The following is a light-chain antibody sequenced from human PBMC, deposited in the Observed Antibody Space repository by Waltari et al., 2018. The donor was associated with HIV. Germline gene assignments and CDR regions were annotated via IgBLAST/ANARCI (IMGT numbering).Light chain of an antibody. V-gene: IGLV3-10*01. CDR1: ALPRNY. J-gene: IGLJ3*02. CDR2: EDN. Sequence: SYELTQPPSVSVSPGQTARIACSGDALPRNYAYWYQQKSGQAPVLVIYEDNKRPSGIPERFSGSSSGTVATLTISGAQEEDEGDYYCYSTDSSGHQRVFGGGTKLTVL. CDR3: YSTDSSGHQRV.